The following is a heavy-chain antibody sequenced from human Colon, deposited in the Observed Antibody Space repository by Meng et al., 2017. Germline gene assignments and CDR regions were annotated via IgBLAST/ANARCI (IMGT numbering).Heavy chain of an antibody. Sequence: GESLKISCAASGFTFSSYAMSWVRQAPGKGLEWVSVISGSGVGTYYADSVKGRFTISRDNSKNTLYLQMNSLRAEDTAVYYCAKRQSLAFGGVGGMDVWGQGTTVTGSS. CDR2: ISGSGVGT. J-gene: IGHJ6*02. D-gene: IGHD3-16*01. V-gene: IGHV3-23*01. CDR1: GFTFSSYA. CDR3: AKRQSLAFGGVGGMDV.